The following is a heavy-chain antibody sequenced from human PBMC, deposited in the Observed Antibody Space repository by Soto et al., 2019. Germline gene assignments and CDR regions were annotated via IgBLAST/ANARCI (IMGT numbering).Heavy chain of an antibody. CDR2: ISSSGSSI. CDR1: GFTFSRNM. J-gene: IGHJ4*02. V-gene: IGHV3-21*01. D-gene: IGHD5-18*01. CDR3: ARGGYSYGLDF. Sequence: GGSLRLSCAASGFTFSRNMMNWVRQAPGKGLEWVSSISSSGSSIFYADSVKGRFTISRDNAKSSLYLQMNSLRGEDAAVYYCARGGYSYGLDFWGQGTLVTVSS.